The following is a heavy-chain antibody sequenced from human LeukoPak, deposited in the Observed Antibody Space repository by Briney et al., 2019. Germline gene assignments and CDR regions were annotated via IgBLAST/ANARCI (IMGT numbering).Heavy chain of an antibody. CDR2: IHYSGST. CDR3: AKGMVRGVIFP. Sequence: SETLSLTCTVSGGSISDYYWSWIRQPPGKELEWIGYIHYSGSTNYNLSLKSRVTISVDTSKNQFSLKLSSVTAADTAVYYCAKGMVRGVIFPWGQGTLVTVSS. V-gene: IGHV4-59*01. J-gene: IGHJ5*02. CDR1: GGSISDYY. D-gene: IGHD3-10*01.